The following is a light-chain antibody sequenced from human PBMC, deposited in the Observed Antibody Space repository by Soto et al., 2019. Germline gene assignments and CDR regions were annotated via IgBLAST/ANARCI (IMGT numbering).Light chain of an antibody. V-gene: IGKV3-20*01. Sequence: EIVLTQSPGTLSLSPGERATLSCRASQIVGGDTLAWFQQRPGQAPRPVIYGASNRAAGIPDRLNGSGSGTDFTLTVSRLEPEDCAVYYCQQYHWAPDTFGPGTRLEMK. CDR1: QIVGGDT. CDR3: QQYHWAPDT. J-gene: IGKJ5*01. CDR2: GAS.